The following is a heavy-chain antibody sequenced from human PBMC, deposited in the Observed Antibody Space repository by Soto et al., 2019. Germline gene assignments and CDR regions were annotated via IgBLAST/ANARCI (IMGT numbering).Heavy chain of an antibody. CDR3: ARGHVLLWFGETYYFDY. CDR2: IYHSGRT. CDR1: GGSISSSNW. D-gene: IGHD3-10*01. V-gene: IGHV4-4*02. J-gene: IGHJ4*02. Sequence: QVQLQESGPGLVKPSGTLSLTCAVSGGSISSSNWWSWVRQPPGKGLEWIGEIYHSGRTNYNPSLKSRVTISVDKSKNQFSLKLSSVTAADTAVYYCARGHVLLWFGETYYFDYWGQGTLVTVSS.